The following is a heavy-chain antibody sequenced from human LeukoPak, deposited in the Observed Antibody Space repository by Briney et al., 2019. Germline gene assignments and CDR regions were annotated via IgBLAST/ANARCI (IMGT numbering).Heavy chain of an antibody. CDR2: ISGSGGST. CDR1: GFTFSSYA. J-gene: IGHJ4*02. D-gene: IGHD3-22*01. V-gene: IGHV3-23*01. CDR3: AKGKVVISYFDY. Sequence: PGGSLRLSCAGSGFTFSSYAMSWVRQAPGKGLEWVSAISGSGGSTYYADSVKGRFTISRDNSKNTLYLQMNSLRAEDTAVYYCAKGKVVISYFDYWGQGTLVTVSS.